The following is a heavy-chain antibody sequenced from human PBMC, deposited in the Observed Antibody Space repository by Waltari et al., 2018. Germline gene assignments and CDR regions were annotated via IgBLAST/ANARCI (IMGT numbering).Heavy chain of an antibody. CDR3: ACWYSSSWYDL. CDR2: TTPIFGTA. CDR1: GGTFSSYA. D-gene: IGHD6-13*01. J-gene: IGHJ2*01. V-gene: IGHV1-69*12. Sequence: QVQLVQSGAEVKKPGSSVKVSCKASGGTFSSYAISWVRQAPGQGLEWMGGTTPIFGTANNEQKVQGRVTMPADEAASTAYMELGSLRAEDTAVYYCACWYSSSWYDLWGRGTLVTVSS.